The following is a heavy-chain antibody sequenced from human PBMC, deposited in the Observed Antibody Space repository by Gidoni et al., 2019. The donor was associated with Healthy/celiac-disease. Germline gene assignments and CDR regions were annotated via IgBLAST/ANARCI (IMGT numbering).Heavy chain of an antibody. D-gene: IGHD4-17*01. V-gene: IGHV3-30*18. CDR3: AKVMTTVVKGDAFDI. J-gene: IGHJ3*02. CDR2: ISYDGSNK. Sequence: QVQLAESGGGVVQPGRSLRLPCPASAFTFSSYGMHWVRQAPGKGLEWVAVISYDGSNKYYADSVKGRFTISRDNSKNTLYLQMNSLRAEDTAVYYCAKVMTTVVKGDAFDIWGQGTMVTVSS. CDR1: AFTFSSYG.